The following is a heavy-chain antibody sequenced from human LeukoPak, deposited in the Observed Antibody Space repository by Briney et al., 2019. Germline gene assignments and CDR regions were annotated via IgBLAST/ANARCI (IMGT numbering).Heavy chain of an antibody. CDR2: ISSNGGST. D-gene: IGHD2-2*01. Sequence: GGSLRLSSSASGFTFSSYAMHWVRQAPGKGLECVSSISSNGGSTYYADSVKGRFSISRDNSKNTLYLQMSSLRAEDTAVYYCVKDVGTDCSSTMYYEGYFDYWGQGTLVTVSS. J-gene: IGHJ4*02. V-gene: IGHV3-64D*06. CDR3: VKDVGTDCSSTMYYEGYFDY. CDR1: GFTFSSYA.